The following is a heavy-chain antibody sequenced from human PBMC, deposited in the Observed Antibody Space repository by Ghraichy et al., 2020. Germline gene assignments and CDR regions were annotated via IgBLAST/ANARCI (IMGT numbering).Heavy chain of an antibody. CDR3: ARARTGYSSAPGGIDY. Sequence: ASVKVSCKASGYTFTSYGISWVRQAPGQGLEWMGWISAYNGNTNYAQKLQGRVTMTTDTSTSTAYMELRSLRSDDTAVYYCARARTGYSSAPGGIDYWGQGTLVTVSS. CDR1: GYTFTSYG. CDR2: ISAYNGNT. J-gene: IGHJ4*02. D-gene: IGHD6-19*01. V-gene: IGHV1-18*01.